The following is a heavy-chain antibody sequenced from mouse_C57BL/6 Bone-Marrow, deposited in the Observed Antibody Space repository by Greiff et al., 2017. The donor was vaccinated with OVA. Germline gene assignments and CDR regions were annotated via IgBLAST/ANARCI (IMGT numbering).Heavy chain of an antibody. Sequence: QVQLQQPGAELVKPGATVKMSCKASGYTFTSYWITWVKQRPGQGLEWIGDIYPGSGSTNYNEKFKSKATLTVDTSSSTAYMQLSSLTSEDSAVYYCARAGYYGKPGFAYWGQGTLVTVSA. CDR2: IYPGSGST. D-gene: IGHD1-1*01. J-gene: IGHJ3*01. CDR3: ARAGYYGKPGFAY. CDR1: GYTFTSYW. V-gene: IGHV1-55*01.